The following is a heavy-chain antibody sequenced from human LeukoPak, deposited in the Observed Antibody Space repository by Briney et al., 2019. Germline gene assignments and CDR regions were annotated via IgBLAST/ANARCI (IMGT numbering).Heavy chain of an antibody. CDR1: GFTVSSNY. CDR3: ARARRDGYNYSACYFDY. J-gene: IGHJ4*02. D-gene: IGHD5-24*01. CDR2: IYSGGST. Sequence: GGSLRLSCAASGFTVSSNYMSWVRQAPGKGLEWVSVIYSGGSTYYADSVKGRFTISRDNSKNTLYIQMNSLRAEDTAVYYCARARRDGYNYSACYFDYWGQGTLVTVSS. V-gene: IGHV3-53*03.